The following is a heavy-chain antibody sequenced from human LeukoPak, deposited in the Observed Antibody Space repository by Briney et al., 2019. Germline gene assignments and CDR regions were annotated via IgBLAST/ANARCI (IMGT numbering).Heavy chain of an antibody. Sequence: SETLSLTCTVSGGSISSGGYYWSWIRQHPGKGLEWIGYIYCSGSTYYNPSLKSRVTISVDTSKNQFPLKLSSVTAADTAVYYCARGEVEYYFDYRGEGTLVTVSS. CDR2: IYCSGST. V-gene: IGHV4-31*03. CDR1: GGSISSGGYY. CDR3: ARGEVEYYFDY. J-gene: IGHJ4*02.